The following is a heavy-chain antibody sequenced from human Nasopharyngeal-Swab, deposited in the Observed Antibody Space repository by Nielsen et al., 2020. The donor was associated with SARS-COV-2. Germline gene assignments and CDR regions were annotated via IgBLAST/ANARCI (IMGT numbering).Heavy chain of an antibody. CDR2: IYYSGST. V-gene: IGHV4-39*01. J-gene: IGHJ3*02. Sequence: PGKGLEWIGCIYYSGSTYYNPSLKSRVTISVDTSKNQFSLKLSSVTAADTAVYYCARQGTRCSGGSCYWDAFDIWGQGTMVTVSS. CDR3: ARQGTRCSGGSCYWDAFDI. D-gene: IGHD2-15*01.